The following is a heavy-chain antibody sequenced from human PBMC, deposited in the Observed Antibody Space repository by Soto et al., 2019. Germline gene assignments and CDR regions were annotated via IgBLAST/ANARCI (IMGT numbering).Heavy chain of an antibody. Sequence: ASVKVSCKTSGYIFTAYSMHWVRQAPGQGLEWMGVVNPSGGSAHYAQSFEGRVTLNRDTSTSTFYMELSSLRSEDTAVYYCAREENCRGGTCYSEYFHHWGQGTLVTVSS. V-gene: IGHV1-46*01. J-gene: IGHJ1*01. CDR3: AREENCRGGTCYSEYFHH. CDR2: VNPSGGSA. CDR1: GYIFTAYS. D-gene: IGHD2-15*01.